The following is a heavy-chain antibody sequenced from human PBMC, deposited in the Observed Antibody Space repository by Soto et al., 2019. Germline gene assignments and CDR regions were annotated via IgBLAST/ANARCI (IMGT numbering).Heavy chain of an antibody. CDR1: GYSFTSYW. V-gene: IGHV5-10-1*01. J-gene: IGHJ6*02. D-gene: IGHD2-2*01. Sequence: PGESLKISCKGSGYSFTSYWISWVRQMPGKGLEWMGRIDPSDSYTNYSPSFQGHVTISADKSISTAYLQWSSLKASDTAMYYCASPYCSSTSCYYYYGMDVWGQGTTVTVSS. CDR2: IDPSDSYT. CDR3: ASPYCSSTSCYYYYGMDV.